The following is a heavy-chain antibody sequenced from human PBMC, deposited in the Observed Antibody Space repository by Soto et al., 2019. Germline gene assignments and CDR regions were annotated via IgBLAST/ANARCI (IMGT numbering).Heavy chain of an antibody. J-gene: IGHJ4*02. Sequence: QITLKESGPTLVKPTQTLTLTCTFSGFSLSTSGVGVGWIRQPPGKALEWLALIYWADDKRYSPSLKSRLTITKYTSKNQVVLTMTNMDPVVTATYYCAHRSVRWLQFPFWDYWGQGTLVIVSS. D-gene: IGHD5-12*01. CDR2: IYWADDK. CDR1: GFSLSTSGVG. CDR3: AHRSVRWLQFPFWDY. V-gene: IGHV2-5*02.